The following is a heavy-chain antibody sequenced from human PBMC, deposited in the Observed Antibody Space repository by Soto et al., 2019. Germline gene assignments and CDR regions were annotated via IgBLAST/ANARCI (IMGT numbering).Heavy chain of an antibody. CDR3: ARNSGMYCSGGSCYPDFDY. D-gene: IGHD2-15*01. V-gene: IGHV1-18*01. Sequence: ASVKVSCKASGYTFTSYGISWVRQAPGQGLEWMGWISAYNGNTNYAQKLQGRVTMTTDTSTSKAYMELGSLRSDDTAVYYCARNSGMYCSGGSCYPDFDYWGQGTLVTVSS. CDR1: GYTFTSYG. CDR2: ISAYNGNT. J-gene: IGHJ4*02.